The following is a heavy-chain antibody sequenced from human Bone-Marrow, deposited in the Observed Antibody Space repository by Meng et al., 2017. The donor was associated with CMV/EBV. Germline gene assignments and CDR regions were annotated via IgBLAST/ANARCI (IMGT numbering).Heavy chain of an antibody. J-gene: IGHJ4*02. V-gene: IGHV3-30-3*01. CDR1: GFTFSSYA. CDR2: ISYDGSNK. CDR3: ARGRGIVGTIVQYYFDY. Sequence: GGSLRLSCAASGFTFSSYAMSWVRQAPGKGLEGVAVISYDGSNKYYADSVKGRFTVSRDNARNSLYLQMNSLRAEDTAVYYCARGRGIVGTIVQYYFDYWGQGTLVTVSS. D-gene: IGHD5-12*01.